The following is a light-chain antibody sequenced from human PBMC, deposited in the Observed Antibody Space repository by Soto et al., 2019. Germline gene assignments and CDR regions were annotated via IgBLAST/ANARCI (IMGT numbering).Light chain of an antibody. Sequence: DIVMTQSPATLSVAPGERVTFSCRASQGVSRKLAWYQHKPGQAPSLLISGASTGATGIPARFSGRGSGTEFTLTISSLQSEDSAVYYCLQYHYWWTFGQGTKVDIK. CDR3: LQYHYWWT. CDR1: QGVSRK. V-gene: IGKV3-15*01. J-gene: IGKJ1*01. CDR2: GAS.